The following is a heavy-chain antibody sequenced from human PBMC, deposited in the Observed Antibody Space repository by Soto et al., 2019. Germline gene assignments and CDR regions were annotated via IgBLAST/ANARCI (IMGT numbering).Heavy chain of an antibody. CDR3: AKSTIFGVGPDAFDI. CDR1: GFTFSSYA. J-gene: IGHJ3*02. D-gene: IGHD3-3*01. Sequence: VGSLRLSCAASGFTFSSYAMSLVRQAPGKGLEWVSAISGSGGSTYYADSVKGRFTISRDNSKNTLHLQMNSLRAEDTAVYYCAKSTIFGVGPDAFDIWGQGTMVTVSS. CDR2: ISGSGGST. V-gene: IGHV3-23*01.